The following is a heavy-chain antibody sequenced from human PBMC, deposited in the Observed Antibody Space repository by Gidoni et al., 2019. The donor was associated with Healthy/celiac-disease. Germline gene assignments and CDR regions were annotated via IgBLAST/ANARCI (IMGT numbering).Heavy chain of an antibody. D-gene: IGHD6-13*01. J-gene: IGHJ5*02. CDR3: ARETEEASSSWYYP. V-gene: IGHV4-38-2*02. CDR2: IYHSGST. CDR1: GYSISSGYY. Sequence: VQPSETLSLTCTVSGYSISSGYYWGWIRQPPGKGLEWIGSIYHSGSTYYNPSLKSRVTISVDTSKNQFSLKLSSVTAADTAVYYCARETEEASSSWYYPWGQGTLVTVSS.